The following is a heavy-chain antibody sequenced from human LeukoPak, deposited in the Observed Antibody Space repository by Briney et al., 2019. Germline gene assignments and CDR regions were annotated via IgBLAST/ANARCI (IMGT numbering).Heavy chain of an antibody. V-gene: IGHV3-48*01. CDR3: AIGHYPDASCAGDCYYSY. J-gene: IGHJ4*02. CDR2: ISSSSSTI. D-gene: IGHD2-21*02. Sequence: GGSLRLSCAASGFTFSSYSMNWVRQAPGKGLEWVSYISSSSSTIYYADSVKGRFTISRDNAKNSLYLQTDSLRVEDTAVYYCAIGHYPDASCAGDCYYSYWGQGTLVTVSS. CDR1: GFTFSSYS.